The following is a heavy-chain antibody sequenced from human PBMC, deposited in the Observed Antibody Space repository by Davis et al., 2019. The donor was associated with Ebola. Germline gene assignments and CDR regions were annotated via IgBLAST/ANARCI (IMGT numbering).Heavy chain of an antibody. V-gene: IGHV3-13*01. J-gene: IGHJ2*01. CDR2: IGTAGDT. CDR3: ARALGYCSGGSCSVDPTTYWYFDL. CDR1: GFTFSSYD. Sequence: GESLKISCAASGFTFSSYDMHWVRQATGKGLEWVSAIGTAGDTYYPGSVKGRFTISRENAKNSLYLQMNSLRAGDTAVYYCARALGYCSGGSCSVDPTTYWYFDLWGRGTLVTVSS. D-gene: IGHD2-15*01.